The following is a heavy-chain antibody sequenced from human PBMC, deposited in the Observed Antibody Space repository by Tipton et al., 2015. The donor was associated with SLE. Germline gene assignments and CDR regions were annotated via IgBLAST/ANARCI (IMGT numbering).Heavy chain of an antibody. V-gene: IGHV4-34*01. CDR3: ARDEYRYDATGYHLLGHFDF. CDR2: INHSGST. D-gene: IGHD3-22*01. J-gene: IGHJ4*02. CDR1: GGSFSGYY. Sequence: TLSLTCIVYGGSFSGYYWSWIRQPPGKGLEWIGEINHSGSTNYNPSLKSRVIISVDTSKKQFSLKLSSVTAADTAVYYCARDEYRYDATGYHLLGHFDFWGQGTLVTVSS.